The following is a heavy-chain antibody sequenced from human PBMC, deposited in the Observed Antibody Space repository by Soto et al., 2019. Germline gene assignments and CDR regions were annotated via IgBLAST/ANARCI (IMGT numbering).Heavy chain of an antibody. J-gene: IGHJ4*02. D-gene: IGHD6-19*01. CDR2: ISYDGSNK. V-gene: IGHV3-30*18. CDR1: GFTFSSYG. Sequence: QVQLVESGGGVVQPGRSLRLSCAASGFTFSSYGMHWVRQAPGKGLEWVAVISYDGSNKYYADSVKGRFTISRDNSKNTLYLQMNSLRAEDTAVYYCAKTGKEWLVQGVDYWGQGTLVTVSS. CDR3: AKTGKEWLVQGVDY.